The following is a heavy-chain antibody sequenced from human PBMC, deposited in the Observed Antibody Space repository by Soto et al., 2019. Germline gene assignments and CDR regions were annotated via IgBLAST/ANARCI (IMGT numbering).Heavy chain of an antibody. CDR1: GGSISSSSYY. D-gene: IGHD3-16*01. V-gene: IGHV4-39*01. J-gene: IGHJ4*02. Sequence: SETLSLTCTVSGGSISSSSYYWGWIRQPPGKGLEWIGSIYYSGSTYYNPSLKSRVTISVDTSKNQFSLKLSSVTAADTAVYYCARLYMTHNFAYWGQGTRVTVSS. CDR2: IYYSGST. CDR3: ARLYMTHNFAY.